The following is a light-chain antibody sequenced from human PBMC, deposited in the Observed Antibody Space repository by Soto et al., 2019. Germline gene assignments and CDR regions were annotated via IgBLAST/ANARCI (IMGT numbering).Light chain of an antibody. J-gene: IGKJ5*01. V-gene: IGKV3-15*01. CDR2: GAS. CDR3: QQYNNWPPPIT. CDR1: QSVSSN. Sequence: EIVMTQSPATLSVSPGDRATLSCRASQSVSSNLAWYQQKPGQAPRLLIYGASTRDTGIPARFSGSGSGTEFTLTISSLQSEDFAVYYCQQYNNWPPPITFGQGTRLEIK.